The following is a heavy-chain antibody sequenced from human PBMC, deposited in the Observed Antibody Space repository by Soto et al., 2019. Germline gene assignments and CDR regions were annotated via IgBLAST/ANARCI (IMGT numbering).Heavy chain of an antibody. CDR2: IFSNDEK. CDR1: GGSFSGYYW. D-gene: IGHD5-18*01. V-gene: IGHV2-26*01. CDR3: ARAPWIQLWPNYYYYYMDV. J-gene: IGHJ6*03. Sequence: ETLSLTCAVYGGSFSGYYWSWIRQPPGKALEWLAHIFSNDEKSYSTSLKSRLTISKDTSKSQVVLTMTNMDPVDTATYYCARAPWIQLWPNYYYYYMDVWGKGTTVTVSS.